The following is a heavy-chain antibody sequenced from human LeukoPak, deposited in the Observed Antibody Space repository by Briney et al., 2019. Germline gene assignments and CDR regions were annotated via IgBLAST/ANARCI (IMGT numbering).Heavy chain of an antibody. CDR2: IYYSGST. Sequence: PSETLSLTCTVSGGSISGYYWSWIRQPPGKGLEWIGYIYYSGSTYYNPSLKSRVIISVDTSRNQFSLKLSSVTAADTAVYYCARVPRSYYYYYYMDVWGKGTTVTVSS. CDR3: ARVPRSYYYYYYMDV. CDR1: GGSISGYY. V-gene: IGHV4-59*01. J-gene: IGHJ6*03.